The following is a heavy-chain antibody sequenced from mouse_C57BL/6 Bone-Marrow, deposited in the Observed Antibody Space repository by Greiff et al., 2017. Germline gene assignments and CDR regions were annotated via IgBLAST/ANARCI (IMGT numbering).Heavy chain of an antibody. CDR1: GFTFSSYT. J-gene: IGHJ1*03. V-gene: IGHV5-9*01. CDR3: ARQVTTVLATKYFDV. D-gene: IGHD1-1*01. CDR2: ISGGGGNT. Sequence: EVQGVESGGGLVKPGGSLKLSCAASGFTFSSYTMSWVRQTPEKRLQWVAAISGGGGNTYYPDSVKGRFTISRDNDKNILYLQMRRLRSEDTALYYCARQVTTVLATKYFDVWGTGTTVTVSS.